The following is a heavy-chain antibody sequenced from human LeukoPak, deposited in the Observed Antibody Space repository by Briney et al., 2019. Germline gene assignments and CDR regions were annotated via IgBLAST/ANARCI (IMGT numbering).Heavy chain of an antibody. J-gene: IGHJ4*02. CDR2: IYYSGST. D-gene: IGHD4-23*01. CDR3: ARDLLNEGNHLDY. V-gene: IGHV4-59*12. Sequence: SETLSLTCTVSGGSISSYSWSWIRQPPGKGLEWIGYIYYSGSTYYNPSLKSRVTISVDTSKNQFSLKLSSVTAADTAVYYCARDLLNEGNHLDYWGQGTLVTVSS. CDR1: GGSISSYS.